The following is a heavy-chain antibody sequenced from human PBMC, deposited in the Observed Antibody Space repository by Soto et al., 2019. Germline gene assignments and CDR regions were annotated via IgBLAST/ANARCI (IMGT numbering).Heavy chain of an antibody. Sequence: SLRLNCAASGVSLSSYTVNCGRQAPGNGLEWVSGILGGSTTYYADSVKGRFTVSRDNSKNTLFLQMNSLRAEDTAVYYCAKDRHPDGIWTFDSWGQGTVVTVSS. CDR3: AKDRHPDGIWTFDS. J-gene: IGHJ4*02. D-gene: IGHD3-9*01. CDR1: GVSLSSYT. CDR2: ILGGSTT. V-gene: IGHV3-23*01.